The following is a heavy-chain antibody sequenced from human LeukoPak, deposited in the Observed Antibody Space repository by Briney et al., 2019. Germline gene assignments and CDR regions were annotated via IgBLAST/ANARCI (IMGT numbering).Heavy chain of an antibody. J-gene: IGHJ6*04. V-gene: IGHV3-11*04. CDR2: ASSSGSTI. D-gene: IGHD6-13*01. Sequence: GGSLTLSCAASGFTFTNFAMSWVRQAPGKGLEWVSTASSSGSTIYYADSVKGRFTISRDNAKNSLYLQMNSLRAEDTAVYYCARDYKPTRQRTNGYSSPSDVWGKGTTVTVSS. CDR3: ARDYKPTRQRTNGYSSPSDV. CDR1: GFTFTNFA.